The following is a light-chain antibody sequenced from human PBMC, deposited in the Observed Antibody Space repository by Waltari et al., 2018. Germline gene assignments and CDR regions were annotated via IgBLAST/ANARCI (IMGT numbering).Light chain of an antibody. J-gene: IGLJ2*01. Sequence: QSALTQPASVSGSPGQSITISCTGTSGDVGGYYYVSWYQQHPGKAPTLMIYDVSSRPSGISDRFSGSKSGNTASLTISGLQAEDEADYYCSSLTSRITLVVFGGGTKLTVL. CDR2: DVS. V-gene: IGLV2-14*01. CDR1: SGDVGGYYY. CDR3: SSLTSRITLVV.